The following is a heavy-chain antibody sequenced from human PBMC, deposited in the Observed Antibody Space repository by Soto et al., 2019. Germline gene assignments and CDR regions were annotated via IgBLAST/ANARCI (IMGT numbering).Heavy chain of an antibody. CDR2: ISFDGSNK. J-gene: IGHJ4*02. V-gene: IGHV3-30-3*01. Sequence: GGSLRLSCAASGFTFSSYAMKWVRQAPGKGLEWVAVISFDGSNKYYADSVKGRFTISRDNSKNTLYLQMNSPRAEDTAVYFCARGPSSLTRFDYWGQGTLVTVSS. D-gene: IGHD2-2*01. CDR1: GFTFSSYA. CDR3: ARGPSSLTRFDY.